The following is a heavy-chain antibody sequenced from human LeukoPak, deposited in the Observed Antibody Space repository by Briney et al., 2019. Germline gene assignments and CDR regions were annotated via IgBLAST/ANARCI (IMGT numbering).Heavy chain of an antibody. D-gene: IGHD6-19*01. J-gene: IGHJ4*02. Sequence: GGSLRLSCAASGFTFSTYAMTWVRQAPGKGLESVSAISGSGGYTYYADSVKGRFTISRDNSKNTLYLQMNSLRAEDTAIYYCAKAEGKNPTGGRWLDWGQGTLVTVSS. V-gene: IGHV3-23*01. CDR3: AKAEGKNPTGGRWLD. CDR1: GFTFSTYA. CDR2: ISGSGGYT.